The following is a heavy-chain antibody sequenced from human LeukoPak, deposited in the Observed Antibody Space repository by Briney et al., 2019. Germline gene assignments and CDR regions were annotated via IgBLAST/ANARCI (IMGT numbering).Heavy chain of an antibody. J-gene: IGHJ4*02. CDR3: AKDCSSIAAAGMEEAFGY. CDR1: GSTFSSYA. V-gene: IGHV3-23*01. CDR2: ISGSGGST. Sequence: QPAGSLRLSSAASGSTFSSYAMSWVRQPPGKGLEWVSAISGSGGSTYYADSVKGRFTISRDNSKNTLYLQMNSLRDEDTAVYYCAKDCSSIAAAGMEEAFGYWGQGTLVTVSS. D-gene: IGHD6-13*01.